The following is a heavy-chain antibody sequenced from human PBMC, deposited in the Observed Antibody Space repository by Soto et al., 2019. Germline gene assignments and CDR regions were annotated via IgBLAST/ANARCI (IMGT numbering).Heavy chain of an antibody. V-gene: IGHV1-69*13. CDR2: IIPIFGTA. J-gene: IGHJ6*02. CDR3: AREGLVLVPTTVNSDYYYYAMDV. Sequence: AASVKVSCKASGGTFSSYAISWVRQAPGQGLEWMGGIIPIFGTANYAQKFQGRVTITADESTGTVYMELCTLRPEDTAVYYCAREGLVLVPTTVNSDYYYYAMDVWGQGTTVTVSS. CDR1: GGTFSSYA. D-gene: IGHD4-17*01.